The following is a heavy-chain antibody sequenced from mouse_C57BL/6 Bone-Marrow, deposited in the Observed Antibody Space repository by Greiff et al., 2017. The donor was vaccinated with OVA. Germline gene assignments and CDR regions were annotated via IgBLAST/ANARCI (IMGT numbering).Heavy chain of an antibody. D-gene: IGHD3-2*02. CDR2: INPGRGGT. CDR3: ARWGTAQATAWFAY. Sequence: VKLQESGAELVRPGTSVKVSCKASGYAFTNYLIEWVKQRPGQGLEWIGVINPGRGGTNYNEKFKGKATLTADKSSSTAYMQLSSLTSEDSAVYFCARWGTAQATAWFAYWGQGTLVTVSA. V-gene: IGHV1-54*01. CDR1: GYAFTNYL. J-gene: IGHJ3*01.